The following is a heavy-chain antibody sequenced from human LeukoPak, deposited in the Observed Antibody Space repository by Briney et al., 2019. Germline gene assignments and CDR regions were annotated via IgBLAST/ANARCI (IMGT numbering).Heavy chain of an antibody. CDR1: GYTFTSYA. D-gene: IGHD3-16*01. Sequence: GASVKVSCKASGYTFTSYAMNWVRQAPGQGLEWMGWINTNTGNPTYAQGFTGRFVFSLDTSVSTAYLQTSSLKAEDTAVYYCARDALLGAVWGRGIFDYWGQGTLVTVSS. J-gene: IGHJ4*02. V-gene: IGHV7-4-1*02. CDR2: INTNTGNP. CDR3: ARDALLGAVWGRGIFDY.